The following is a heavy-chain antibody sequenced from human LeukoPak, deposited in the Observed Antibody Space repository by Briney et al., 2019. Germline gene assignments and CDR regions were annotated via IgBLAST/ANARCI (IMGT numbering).Heavy chain of an antibody. V-gene: IGHV3-74*01. J-gene: IGHJ4*02. CDR3: AGRIFGVVTEGDY. D-gene: IGHD3-3*01. CDR2: INTDGSST. CDR1: GFTFSSYW. Sequence: QPGGSLRLPCAASGFTFSSYWMHWVRQAPGKGPVWVSRINTDGSSTSYADSVKGRFTISRDNAKNTLYLQMNSLRAEDTAVYYCAGRIFGVVTEGDYWGQGTLVTVSS.